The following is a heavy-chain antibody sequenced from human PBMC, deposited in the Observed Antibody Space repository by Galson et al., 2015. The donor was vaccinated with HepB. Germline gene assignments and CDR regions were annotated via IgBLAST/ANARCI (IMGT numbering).Heavy chain of an antibody. Sequence: SVKVSCKASGYTFTSYYMHWARQAPGQGLEWMGIINPSGGSTSYAQKFQGRVTMTRDTSTSTVYMELSSLRSEDTAVYYCARDLRAKVATIEWGSNRGGIGDAFDIWGQGTMVTVSS. CDR3: ARDLRAKVATIEWGSNRGGIGDAFDI. D-gene: IGHD5-24*01. V-gene: IGHV1-46*01. J-gene: IGHJ3*02. CDR1: GYTFTSYY. CDR2: INPSGGST.